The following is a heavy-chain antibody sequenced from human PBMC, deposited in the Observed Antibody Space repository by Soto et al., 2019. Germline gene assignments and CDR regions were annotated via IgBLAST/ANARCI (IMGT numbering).Heavy chain of an antibody. CDR3: AKSEIAARPASPTFDI. J-gene: IGHJ3*02. CDR1: GFTFSSYA. Sequence: GGSLRLSCAASGFTFSSYAMSWVRQAPGKGLEWDSAISGSGGSTYYADSVKSRFTISRDNSKNTLYLQMNSMRAEDNAVYYCAKSEIAARPASPTFDIWGQGTMVTVSS. V-gene: IGHV3-23*01. D-gene: IGHD6-6*01. CDR2: ISGSGGST.